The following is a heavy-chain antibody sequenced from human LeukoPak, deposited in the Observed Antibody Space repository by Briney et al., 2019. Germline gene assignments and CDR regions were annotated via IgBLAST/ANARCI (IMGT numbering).Heavy chain of an antibody. V-gene: IGHV1-8*01. CDR1: GYTFTSYD. D-gene: IGHD1-26*01. CDR3: ARDRLVGATTSFDY. Sequence: ASVKVSCKASGYTFTSYDINWVRQATGQGLEWMGWMNPNSGNTGYAQKFQGRVTMTRNTSISTAYMELSSLRSEDTAVYYCARDRLVGATTSFDYWGQGTLVTVSS. J-gene: IGHJ4*02. CDR2: MNPNSGNT.